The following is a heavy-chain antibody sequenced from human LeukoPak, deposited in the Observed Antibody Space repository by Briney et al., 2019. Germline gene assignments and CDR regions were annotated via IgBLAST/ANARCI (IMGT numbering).Heavy chain of an antibody. CDR2: INPDESEK. J-gene: IGHJ6*02. V-gene: IGHV3-7*01. Sequence: GGSLRLSCAVSGFTFSSYWMAWIRQAPGKGLEWVANINPDESEKYYVYSVKGRFTISRDNAENSLYLQMNSLRAEDTAVYYCARWIFGVVGDVWGQGTTVTVSS. CDR3: ARWIFGVVGDV. CDR1: GFTFSSYW. D-gene: IGHD3-3*01.